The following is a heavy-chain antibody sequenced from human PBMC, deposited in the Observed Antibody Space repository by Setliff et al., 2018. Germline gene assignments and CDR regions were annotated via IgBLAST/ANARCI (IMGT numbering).Heavy chain of an antibody. CDR1: GFTFDDYG. CDR2: INWNGGST. CDR3: ARNWATAQHYYYGMDV. V-gene: IGHV3-20*04. D-gene: IGHD2-21*02. J-gene: IGHJ6*02. Sequence: GGSLRLSCAASGFTFDDYGMSWVRQAPGKGLEWVSGINWNGGSTGYADSVKGRFTISRDNAKNSLYLQMNSLRAEDTAVYYCARNWATAQHYYYGMDVWGQGTTVTVSS.